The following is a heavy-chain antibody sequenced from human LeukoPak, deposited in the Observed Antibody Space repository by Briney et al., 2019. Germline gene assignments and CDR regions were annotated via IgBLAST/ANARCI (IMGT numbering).Heavy chain of an antibody. J-gene: IGHJ4*02. D-gene: IGHD6-19*01. CDR1: GYTFTSYG. Sequence: SVKVSCKASGYTFTSYGISWVQQAPGQGLEWMGWISAYNCNTNYAQKLQGRVTMTTDTSTSTAYMELRSLRSDDTAVYYCARDSSGWSGGFAVDFDYWGQGTLVTVSS. CDR2: ISAYNCNT. CDR3: ARDSSGWSGGFAVDFDY. V-gene: IGHV1-18*01.